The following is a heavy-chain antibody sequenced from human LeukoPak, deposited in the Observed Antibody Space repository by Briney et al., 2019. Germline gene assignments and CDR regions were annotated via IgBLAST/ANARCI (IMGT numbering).Heavy chain of an antibody. CDR3: ARLTGSSWNWFDP. D-gene: IGHD6-13*01. CDR1: GGSISSGGYS. V-gene: IGHV4-30-2*01. Sequence: SQTLSLTCAVSGGSISSGGYSWSWIRQPPGKGLEWIGYIYHSGSTYYNPSLKSRVTISVDRSKNQFSLKLSSVTAADTAVYYCARLTGSSWNWFDPWGQGTLVTVSS. CDR2: IYHSGST. J-gene: IGHJ5*02.